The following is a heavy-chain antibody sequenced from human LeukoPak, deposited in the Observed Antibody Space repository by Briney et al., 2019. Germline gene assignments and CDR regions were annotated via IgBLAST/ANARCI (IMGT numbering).Heavy chain of an antibody. CDR2: IKSKMAGGTA. CDR3: AWGGAQHYES. CDR1: GLTVSDVW. Sequence: GGSLRLSCAVSGLTVSDVWMNWVRQSAGRGLEWVGRIKSKMAGGTADYAAPVKGRFTISRDDSRNTVDLQMNGLTVEDTALYCCAWGGAQHYESWGQGTLVTVSS. D-gene: IGHD3-16*01. J-gene: IGHJ4*02. V-gene: IGHV3-15*07.